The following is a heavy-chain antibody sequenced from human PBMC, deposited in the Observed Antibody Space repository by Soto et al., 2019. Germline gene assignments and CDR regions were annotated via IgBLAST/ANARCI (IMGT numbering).Heavy chain of an antibody. J-gene: IGHJ3*02. CDR2: TYYRSKWYN. D-gene: IGHD2-2*01. V-gene: IGHV6-1*01. CDR3: ASLEYCSSTSCYDAFDI. CDR1: GDSVSSTSAA. Sequence: SQTLSLTCAISGDSVSSTSAAWNWIRQSPSRGLEWLGRTYYRSKWYNDYAVSVKSRITINPDTSKNQFSLQLNSVTPEDTAVYYCASLEYCSSTSCYDAFDIWGQGTMVTVSS.